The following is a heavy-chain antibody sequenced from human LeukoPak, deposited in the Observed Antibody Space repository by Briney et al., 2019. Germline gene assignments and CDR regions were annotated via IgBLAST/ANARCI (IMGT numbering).Heavy chain of an antibody. D-gene: IGHD4-17*01. CDR3: ASTFYGDSPPY. V-gene: IGHV3-66*01. J-gene: IGHJ4*02. Sequence: GGSLRLSCAASGFTFSRHTMNWVRQAPGKGLEWVSVIYSGGSTYYADSVKGRFTISRDNSKNTLYLQMNSLRAEDTAVYYCASTFYGDSPPYWGQGTLVTVSS. CDR1: GFTFSRHT. CDR2: IYSGGST.